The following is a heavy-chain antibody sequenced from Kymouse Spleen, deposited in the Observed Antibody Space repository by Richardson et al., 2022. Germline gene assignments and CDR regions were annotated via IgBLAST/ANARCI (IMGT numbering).Heavy chain of an antibody. D-gene: IGHD3-10*01. J-gene: IGHJ4*02. CDR1: GFTFSGSA. V-gene: IGHV3-73*02. CDR2: IRSKANSYAT. CDR3: TRQRITMVRGVIRTLTT. Sequence: EVQLVESGGGLVQPGGSLKLSCAASGFTFSGSAMHWVRQASGKGLEWVGRIRSKANSYATAYAASVKGRFTISRDDSKNTAYLQMNSLKTEDTAVYYCTRQRITMVRGVIRTLTTGAREPWSPSPQ.